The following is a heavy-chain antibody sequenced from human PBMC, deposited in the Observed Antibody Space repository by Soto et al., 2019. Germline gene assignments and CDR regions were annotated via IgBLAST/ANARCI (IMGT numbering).Heavy chain of an antibody. V-gene: IGHV4-39*01. CDR1: GGSISSSSYY. CDR3: ARRLVVEVIGY. J-gene: IGHJ4*02. D-gene: IGHD2-15*01. CDR2: IYYSGST. Sequence: PSETLSLTCPVSGGSISSSSYYWGWIRQPPGKGLEWIGSIYYSGSTYYNPSLKSRVTISVDTSKNQFSLKLSSVTAADTAVYYCARRLVVEVIGYWGQGTLVTVSS.